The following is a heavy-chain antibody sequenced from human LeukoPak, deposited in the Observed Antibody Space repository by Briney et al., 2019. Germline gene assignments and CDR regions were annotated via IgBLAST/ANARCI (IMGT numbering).Heavy chain of an antibody. J-gene: IGHJ3*02. Sequence: GASVKVSCKASGYTFTSYGISWVRQAPGQGLEWMGWISAYNGNTNYAQKLQGRVTMTTDTSTSTAYMELRSLRSDDTAVYYCARVLLFYCSSTSCPPGVYSSSPMRAFDIWGQGTMVTVSS. CDR2: ISAYNGNT. CDR1: GYTFTSYG. V-gene: IGHV1-18*01. CDR3: ARVLLFYCSSTSCPPGVYSSSPMRAFDI. D-gene: IGHD2-2*01.